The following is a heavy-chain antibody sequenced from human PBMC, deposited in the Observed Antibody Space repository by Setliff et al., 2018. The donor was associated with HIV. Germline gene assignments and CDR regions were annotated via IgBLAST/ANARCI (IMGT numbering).Heavy chain of an antibody. CDR1: GVTISDHE. J-gene: IGHJ3*02. V-gene: IGHV3-23*01. CDR3: ARDRDDFGDPEAADI. CDR2: ITGTSGIT. Sequence: PGGSLRLSCVASGVTISDHEMGWVRQAPGKGLEWVSSITGTSGITFYADSVEGHFTISRDNSRNRVYLQMSSLRADDTAVYYGARDRDDFGDPEAADIWGQGTMVTVSS. D-gene: IGHD4-17*01.